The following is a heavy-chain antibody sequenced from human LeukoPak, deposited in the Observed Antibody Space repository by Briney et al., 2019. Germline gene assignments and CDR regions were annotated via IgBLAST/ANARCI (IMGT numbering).Heavy chain of an antibody. J-gene: IGHJ6*02. CDR3: AKDRAYYDFWSGYYTDGMDV. V-gene: IGHV3-23*01. CDR2: ISGSGGST. CDR1: GFTFSSYA. D-gene: IGHD3-3*01. Sequence: GGSLRLSCAASGFTFSSYAMSWVRQAPGKGLEWVSAISGSGGSTYYADSVKGRFTISRDNSKNTLYLQMNSLRAEDTAVYYCAKDRAYYDFWSGYYTDGMDVWGQGTTVTVSS.